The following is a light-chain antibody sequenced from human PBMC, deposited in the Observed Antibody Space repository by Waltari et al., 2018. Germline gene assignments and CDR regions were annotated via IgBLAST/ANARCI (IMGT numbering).Light chain of an antibody. CDR1: SSDIGTYNY. CDR2: EVT. Sequence: SALTQPASVSGSPGQSITISCTGTSSDIGTYNYVSWYQQLPGKAPKMMIYEVTKRPSGVSYRFSGSKSGNTASLTISGLRAEDEADYYCSSHANTYNFAHVVFGGGTKLTVL. J-gene: IGLJ2*01. CDR3: SSHANTYNFAHVV. V-gene: IGLV2-23*02.